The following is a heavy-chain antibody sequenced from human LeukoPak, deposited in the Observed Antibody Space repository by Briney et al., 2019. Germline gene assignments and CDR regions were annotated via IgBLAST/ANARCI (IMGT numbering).Heavy chain of an antibody. D-gene: IGHD6-13*01. Sequence: ASVKVSCKASGYTFSSYDINWVRQATGQGLEWMGWMNPNSGDTGYAQKFQGRVTMTRNTSTTTAYMELNSLRAEDTAVYYCVRDRVRRRVLAAAGELDYWGQGTLVTVSS. J-gene: IGHJ4*02. CDR3: VRDRVRRRVLAAAGELDY. CDR1: GYTFSSYD. CDR2: MNPNSGDT. V-gene: IGHV1-8*01.